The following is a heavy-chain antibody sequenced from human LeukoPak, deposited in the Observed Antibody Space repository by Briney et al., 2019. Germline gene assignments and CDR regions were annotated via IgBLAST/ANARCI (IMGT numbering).Heavy chain of an antibody. V-gene: IGHV4-4*02. Sequence: PSETLSLTCDVSGGTISTTNWWTWVRQPPGKGLGWIGEIHYGGSATYNPSLNSRVSISLDKSKNQFSLKLRSVTAADTAVYYCARRRFCYYCGGDSSRGDAFDIWGQGTMVTVSS. CDR1: GGTISTTNW. CDR3: ARRRFCYYCGGDSSRGDAFDI. CDR2: IHYGGSA. J-gene: IGHJ3*02. D-gene: IGHD2-21*02.